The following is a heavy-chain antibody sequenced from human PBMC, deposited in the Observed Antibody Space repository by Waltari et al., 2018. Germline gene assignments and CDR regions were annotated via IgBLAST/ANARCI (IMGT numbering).Heavy chain of an antibody. D-gene: IGHD3-22*01. CDR2: IMTDGSEE. Sequence: EVQLVESGGGLVQPGGSLRLSCAASGFTLSCYWMSGVRQAPGKGLEWVANIMTDGSEEYYVDSVRGRFTISRDNAKNSLFLQMNSLRPEDTAVYYCARDQWFAFDIWGQGTMVTVSS. CDR3: ARDQWFAFDI. CDR1: GFTLSCYW. V-gene: IGHV3-7*01. J-gene: IGHJ3*02.